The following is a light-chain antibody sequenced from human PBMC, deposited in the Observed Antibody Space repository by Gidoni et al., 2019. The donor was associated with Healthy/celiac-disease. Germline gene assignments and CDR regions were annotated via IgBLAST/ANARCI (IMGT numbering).Light chain of an antibody. CDR2: WAS. Sequence: DIVMTQSPDSLAVSMGERVTINCKSSQSILYSSNNKNYLAWYQQKPGQPPKLLIYWASTRESGVPDRFSGSGSGTDFTLTISSLQAEDVAFYYCQQYYGTPITFGQGTRLEIK. J-gene: IGKJ5*01. CDR3: QQYYGTPIT. V-gene: IGKV4-1*01. CDR1: QSILYSSNNKNY.